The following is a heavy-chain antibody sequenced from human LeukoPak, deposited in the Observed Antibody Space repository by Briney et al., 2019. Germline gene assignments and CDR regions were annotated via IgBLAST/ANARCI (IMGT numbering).Heavy chain of an antibody. CDR1: GYTFTGYY. D-gene: IGHD2-15*01. V-gene: IGHV1-2*02. CDR3: AREVVVAALRPRRQRSWFDP. J-gene: IGHJ5*02. Sequence: ASVKVSCKASGYTFTGYYLHWVRQAPGQGIEWMGWINPNSGGTTYAQTFQGRVTMTRDTSISTAYMELSRLRSDDTAVYYCAREVVVAALRPRRQRSWFDPWGQGTLVTVSS. CDR2: INPNSGGT.